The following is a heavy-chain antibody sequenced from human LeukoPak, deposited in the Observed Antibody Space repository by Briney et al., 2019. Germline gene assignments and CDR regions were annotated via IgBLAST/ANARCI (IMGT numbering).Heavy chain of an antibody. Sequence: SETLSLTCTVSGGSISSSSYYWGWIRQPPGKGLEWIGSIYHSGSTNYNPSLKSRVTISVDTSKNQFSLKLSSVTAADTAVYYCARGRGDYVWGSYRHGLNYWGQGTLVTVSS. V-gene: IGHV4-39*07. CDR2: IYHSGST. CDR3: ARGRGDYVWGSYRHGLNY. CDR1: GGSISSSSYY. J-gene: IGHJ4*02. D-gene: IGHD3-16*02.